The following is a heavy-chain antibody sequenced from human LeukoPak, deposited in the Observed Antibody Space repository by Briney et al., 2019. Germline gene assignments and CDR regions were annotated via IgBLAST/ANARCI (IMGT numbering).Heavy chain of an antibody. CDR1: GYTFTSYG. V-gene: IGHV1-18*01. CDR2: ISAYNGNT. D-gene: IGHD3-16*02. J-gene: IGHJ5*02. Sequence: ASVKVSCKASGYTFTSYGISWVRQAPGQGLEWMGWISAYNGNTNYARKLQGRVTMTTDTSTSTAYMELRSLRSDDTAVYYCARVWDDYVWGSYRPRWFDPWGQGTLVTVSS. CDR3: ARVWDDYVWGSYRPRWFDP.